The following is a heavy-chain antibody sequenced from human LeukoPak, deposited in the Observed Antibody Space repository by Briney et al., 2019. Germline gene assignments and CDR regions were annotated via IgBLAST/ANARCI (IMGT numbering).Heavy chain of an antibody. CDR1: GGSISSSSYY. J-gene: IGHJ3*02. D-gene: IGHD3-9*01. V-gene: IGHV4-39*01. Sequence: PSETLSLTCTVSGGSISSSSYYWGWLRQPPGKGLEWIGTIYYSGTTYYNPSLNSRVTISIDTSKNQFSLRLSSVTAADTAVYYCVSDHYEILTGYYWRAFDIWGQGTMVTVSS. CDR3: VSDHYEILTGYYWRAFDI. CDR2: IYYSGTT.